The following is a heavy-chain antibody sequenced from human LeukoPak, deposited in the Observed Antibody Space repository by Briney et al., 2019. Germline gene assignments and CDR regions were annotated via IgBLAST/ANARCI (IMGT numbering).Heavy chain of an antibody. Sequence: SVKVSCKASGGTFSSYAISWVRQAPGQGLEWMGGIIPIFGTANYAQKFQGRVAITTDESTSTAYMELSSLRSEGTAVYYCAGGEMATSTHVSLDYWGQGTLVTVSS. J-gene: IGHJ4*02. CDR2: IIPIFGTA. CDR3: AGGEMATSTHVSLDY. CDR1: GGTFSSYA. V-gene: IGHV1-69*05. D-gene: IGHD5-24*01.